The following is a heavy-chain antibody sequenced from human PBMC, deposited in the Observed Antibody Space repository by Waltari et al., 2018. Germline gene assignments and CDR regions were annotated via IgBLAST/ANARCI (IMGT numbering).Heavy chain of an antibody. CDR1: GGPISSSSYY. CDR3: AGGVRSTRTGSIAALD. CDR2: IYYSGST. V-gene: IGHV4-39*06. Sequence: LQLQESGSGLVKPSETLSLTCAVSGGPISSSSYYCAWIRQPRGKGLEWVGSIYYSGSTYYNPDLKKGVSISVDTAKNQFLLKQSSVTAADAAVYYCAGGVRSTRTGSIAALDWGQGTLVTVSS. J-gene: IGHJ4*02. D-gene: IGHD6-6*01.